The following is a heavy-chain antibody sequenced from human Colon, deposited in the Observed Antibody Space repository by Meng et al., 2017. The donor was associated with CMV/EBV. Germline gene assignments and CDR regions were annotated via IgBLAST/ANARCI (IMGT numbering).Heavy chain of an antibody. D-gene: IGHD1-26*01. V-gene: IGHV3-9*01. J-gene: IGHJ6*02. CDR1: GFTFDDHA. CDR3: AKDVGANFFYGLDV. CDR2: ITWNSETI. Sequence: GGSLRLSCAVSGFTFDDHAMHWVRQVPGQGPERVAGITWNSETIAYGDSVKGRITVSRDNAKTALYLQMNSLRPEDTALYYCAKDVGANFFYGLDVWGQGTTVTVSS.